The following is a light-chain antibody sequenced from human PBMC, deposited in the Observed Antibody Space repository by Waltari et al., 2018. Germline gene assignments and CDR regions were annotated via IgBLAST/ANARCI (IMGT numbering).Light chain of an antibody. CDR2: WAS. J-gene: IGKJ5*01. CDR3: HHYYIPPLT. CDR1: QSVFSSSNSTTY. Sequence: DIVMTQSPDSLAVSLVERATINCKSSQSVFSSSNSTTYIAWYQHKPGQPPKLLIYWASVRASGVPDRFSGSGSGTDFTLTISSLQAEDVAVYYCHHYYIPPLTFGQGTRLEI. V-gene: IGKV4-1*01.